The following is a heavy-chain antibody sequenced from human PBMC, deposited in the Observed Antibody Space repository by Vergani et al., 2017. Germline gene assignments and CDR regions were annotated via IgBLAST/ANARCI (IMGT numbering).Heavy chain of an antibody. J-gene: IGHJ6*02. D-gene: IGHD1-26*01. Sequence: QEQLLQSGGGVVQPGGSLRLSCIGSGYTFGHFDMHWVRQAPGKGLAWVAFIRYDGSNPQYIDSVKGRFTFSRDNSNDTLFLQMNGLRPEDTGTYFCAKKGGSLYYYGVDVWGQGTKITVSS. CDR1: GYTFGHFD. CDR3: AKKGGSLYYYGVDV. CDR2: IRYDGSNP. V-gene: IGHV3-30*02.